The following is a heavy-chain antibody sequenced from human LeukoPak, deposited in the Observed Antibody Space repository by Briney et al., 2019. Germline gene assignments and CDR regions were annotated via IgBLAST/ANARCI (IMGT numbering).Heavy chain of an antibody. Sequence: PGGSLRLSCAASGFTFSSYSMNWVRQAPGKGLEWVSSISSSSSYIFYADSVKGRFTISRDNAKNSLYLQMNSLRAEDTAVYYCARDLSGTFDYWGQGTLVTVSS. D-gene: IGHD5-12*01. V-gene: IGHV3-21*01. CDR1: GFTFSSYS. CDR2: ISSSSSYI. CDR3: ARDLSGTFDY. J-gene: IGHJ4*02.